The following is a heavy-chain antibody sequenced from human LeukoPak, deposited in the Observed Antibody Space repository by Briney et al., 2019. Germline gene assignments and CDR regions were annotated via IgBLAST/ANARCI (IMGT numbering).Heavy chain of an antibody. CDR1: GFALSSHW. CDR2: VNRDGSET. J-gene: IGHJ6*02. Sequence: GGSLRLSCAASGFALSSHWMTWARQVPGRGPEWVANVNRDGSETYYLDSVKGRFTISKDNAKNSLYLQMNSLRAEDTALYHCARNNGMDVWGQGTTVIVSS. V-gene: IGHV3-7*03. CDR3: ARNNGMDV.